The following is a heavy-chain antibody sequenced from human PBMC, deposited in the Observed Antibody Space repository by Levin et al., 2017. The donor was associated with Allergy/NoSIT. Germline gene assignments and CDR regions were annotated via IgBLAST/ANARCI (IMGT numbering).Heavy chain of an antibody. Sequence: SLRLSCEASGFSFDDYAMHWVRQVPGKGLEWVSGISWNSDSIRYADSVKGRFTISRDNVKNSLYLQMNSLRTEDTAFYYCTKNMRAQEWLNFDYWGQGTLVTVSS. CDR2: ISWNSDSI. J-gene: IGHJ4*02. D-gene: IGHD5-24*01. CDR3: TKNMRAQEWLNFDY. CDR1: GFSFDDYA. V-gene: IGHV3-9*01.